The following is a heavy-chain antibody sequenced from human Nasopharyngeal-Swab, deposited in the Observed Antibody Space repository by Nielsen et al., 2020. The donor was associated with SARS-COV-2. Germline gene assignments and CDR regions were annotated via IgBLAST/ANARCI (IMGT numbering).Heavy chain of an antibody. V-gene: IGHV3-33*01. Sequence: WIRQPPGKGLEWVAVIWYDGSNKYYADSVKGRFTISRDNSKNTLYPQMNSLRAEDTAVYYCARDGGYCSGGSCYPMIDYWGQGTLVTVS. D-gene: IGHD2-15*01. J-gene: IGHJ4*02. CDR2: IWYDGSNK. CDR3: ARDGGYCSGGSCYPMIDY.